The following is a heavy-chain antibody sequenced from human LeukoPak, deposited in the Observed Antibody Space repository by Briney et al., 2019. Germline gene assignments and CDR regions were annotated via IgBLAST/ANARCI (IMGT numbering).Heavy chain of an antibody. CDR3: ARRVCKYYYDSSGYSDY. Sequence: GESLKISXKGSGYSFTSYWIGWVRQMPGKGLEWMGIIYPGDSDTIYSPSFQGQVTISADKSISTAYLQWSSLKASDTAMYYCARRVCKYYYDSSGYSDYWGQGTLVTVSS. CDR2: IYPGDSDT. J-gene: IGHJ4*02. V-gene: IGHV5-51*01. D-gene: IGHD3-22*01. CDR1: GYSFTSYW.